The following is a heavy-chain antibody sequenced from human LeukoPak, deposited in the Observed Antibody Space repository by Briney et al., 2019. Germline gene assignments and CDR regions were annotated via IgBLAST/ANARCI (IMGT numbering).Heavy chain of an antibody. Sequence: SETLSLTCTVSGGSISSGGYYWSWIRQPPGKGLEWIGYIYHSGSTYYNPSLKSRVTISVDTSKYQFSLKLSSVTAADTAVYYCARARRVVAARQNWFDPWGQGTLVTVSS. D-gene: IGHD2-15*01. CDR3: ARARRVVAARQNWFDP. V-gene: IGHV4-30-2*05. J-gene: IGHJ5*02. CDR1: GGSISSGGYY. CDR2: IYHSGST.